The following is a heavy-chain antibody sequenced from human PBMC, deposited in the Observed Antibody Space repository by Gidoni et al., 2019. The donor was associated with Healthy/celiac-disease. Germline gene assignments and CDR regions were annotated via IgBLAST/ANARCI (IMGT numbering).Heavy chain of an antibody. CDR1: GGSISSSSYY. Sequence: QLQLQESGPGLVKPSETLSLTCTVSGGSISSSSYYWGWIRQPPGKGLEWIGSIYYSGSTYYNPSLKSRVTISVDTSKNQFSLKLSSVTAADTAVYYCARVVSITIFGPSKFDIWGQGTMVTVSS. CDR3: ARVVSITIFGPSKFDI. V-gene: IGHV4-39*01. J-gene: IGHJ3*02. CDR2: IYYSGST. D-gene: IGHD3-3*01.